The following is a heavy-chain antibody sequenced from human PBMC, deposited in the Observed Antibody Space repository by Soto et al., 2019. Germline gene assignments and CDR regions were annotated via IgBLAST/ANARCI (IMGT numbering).Heavy chain of an antibody. CDR1: GGSISSSSYY. CDR2: IYYSGST. V-gene: IGHV4-39*01. J-gene: IGHJ4*02. Sequence: PSETLSLTCTASGGSISSSSYYWGWIRQPPGKGLEWIGSIYYSGSTYYNPSLKSRVTISVDTSKNQFSLKLSSVTAADTAVYYCARHEYPTDYWGQGTLVTVSS. CDR3: ARHEYPTDY.